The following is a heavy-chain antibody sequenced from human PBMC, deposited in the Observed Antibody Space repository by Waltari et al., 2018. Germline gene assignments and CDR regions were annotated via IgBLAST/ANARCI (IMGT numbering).Heavy chain of an antibody. CDR3: ARCRQYSSSGYGRYWFDP. V-gene: IGHV4-39*01. CDR1: GGSISSSSYY. J-gene: IGHJ5*02. Sequence: QLQLQESGPGLVKPSETLSLTCTVSGGSISSSSYYWGWIRQPPGQGLEWIGSIYYSGSTYYNPSLRMRVTISVDTSKNQFSLKLSSVTAADTAVYYCARCRQYSSSGYGRYWFDPWGQGTLVTVSS. CDR2: IYYSGST. D-gene: IGHD6-13*01.